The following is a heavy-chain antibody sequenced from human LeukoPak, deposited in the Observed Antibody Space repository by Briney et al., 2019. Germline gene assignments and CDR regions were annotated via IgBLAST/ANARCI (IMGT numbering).Heavy chain of an antibody. D-gene: IGHD3-3*01. CDR1: GYTFTSYY. V-gene: IGHV1-46*01. CDR3: ARDPGGKTYDFWSGYYLPSH. J-gene: IGHJ4*02. CDR2: INPSGGST. Sequence: GASVKVSCKASGYTFTSYYMHWVRQAPGQGLEWMGIINPSGGSTNYAQKFQGRVTMTRDMSTSTVYMELSSLRSEDTAVYYCARDPGGKTYDFWSGYYLPSHWGQGTLVTVSS.